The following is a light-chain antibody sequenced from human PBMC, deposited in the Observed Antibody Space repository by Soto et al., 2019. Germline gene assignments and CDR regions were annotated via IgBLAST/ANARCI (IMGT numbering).Light chain of an antibody. CDR3: QQYGSSPRGFT. CDR1: QSVSSSY. V-gene: IGKV3-20*01. Sequence: EIVLTQSPGTLSLYPGERATLSCRASQSVSSSYIAWYQQKPGQAPRLLIYGASSRATGIPDRFSGSGSGTDFTLTISRLEPEDFAVYYCQQYGSSPRGFTVGPGTKVDIK. J-gene: IGKJ3*01. CDR2: GAS.